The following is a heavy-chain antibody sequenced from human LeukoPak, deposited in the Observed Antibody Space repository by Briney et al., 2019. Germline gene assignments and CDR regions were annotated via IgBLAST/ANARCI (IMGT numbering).Heavy chain of an antibody. CDR1: GGSISSGGYY. J-gene: IGHJ4*02. CDR2: IYYSGST. V-gene: IGHV4-31*03. D-gene: IGHD4-17*01. CDR3: ARESRTVTRERYFDY. Sequence: PSETLSLTCTVSGGSISSGGYYWSWIRQHPGKGLEWIGYIYYSGSTYYNPSLKSRVTISVDTSKNQFSLKLSSVTAADTAVYYCARESRTVTRERYFDYWGQGTLVTVSS.